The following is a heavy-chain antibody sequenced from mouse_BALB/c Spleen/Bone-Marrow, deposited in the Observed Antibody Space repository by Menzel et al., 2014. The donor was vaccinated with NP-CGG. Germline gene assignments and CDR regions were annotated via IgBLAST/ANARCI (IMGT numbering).Heavy chain of an antibody. V-gene: IGHV1S81*02. D-gene: IGHD2-12*01. Sequence: LVESGAELVKPGASVKLPCKASGYTFTSYYMCWVKQRPGQGLEWIGEINPSNGGTNFNEKFKSKATLTVDKSSSTAYMSLSSLTSEDSAVYYCTRSRRAMDHWGQGTSVTVSS. CDR1: GYTFTSYY. J-gene: IGHJ4*01. CDR2: INPSNGGT. CDR3: TRSRRAMDH.